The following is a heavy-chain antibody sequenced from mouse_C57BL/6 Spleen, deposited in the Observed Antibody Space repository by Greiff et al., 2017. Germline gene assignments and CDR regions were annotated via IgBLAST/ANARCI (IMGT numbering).Heavy chain of an antibody. D-gene: IGHD1-1*02. CDR3: ARGNYGLYYFDY. CDR2: IYPGDGDT. J-gene: IGHJ2*01. Sequence: VKLQQSGAELVKPGASVKISCKASGYAFSSYWMNWVKQRPGKGLEWIGQIYPGDGDTNYNGKFKGKATLTADKSSSTAYMQLSSLTSEDSAVYFCARGNYGLYYFDYWGQGTTLTVSS. V-gene: IGHV1-80*01. CDR1: GYAFSSYW.